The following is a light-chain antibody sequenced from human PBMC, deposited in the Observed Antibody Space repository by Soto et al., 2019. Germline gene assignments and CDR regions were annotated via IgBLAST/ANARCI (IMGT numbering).Light chain of an antibody. J-gene: IGKJ4*01. CDR1: QSVSSSY. Sequence: EIVLTQSPGTLSLSPGERATLSCSASQSVSSSYLAWYQQKPGQAPRLLIYGASSRATGIPDRFSGSGSGTDFTLTISRLEPEDFAVYYCQQYDSSSLTFGGGTKVDIK. V-gene: IGKV3-20*01. CDR3: QQYDSSSLT. CDR2: GAS.